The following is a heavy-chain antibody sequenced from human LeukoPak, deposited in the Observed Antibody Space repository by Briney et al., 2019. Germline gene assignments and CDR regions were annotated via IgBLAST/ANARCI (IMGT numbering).Heavy chain of an antibody. CDR1: GFTFSGYA. CDR2: ISGSGGST. D-gene: IGHD3-3*01. V-gene: IGHV3-23*01. J-gene: IGHJ6*02. CDR3: ARDYMRSTIFGVVIPPYYYYYGMDV. Sequence: PGGSLRLSCAASGFTFSGYAMSWVRQAPGKGLEWVSAISGSGGSTYYADSVKGRFTISRDNAKNTLYLQMNSLRAEDTAVYYCARDYMRSTIFGVVIPPYYYYYGMDVWGQGTTVTVSS.